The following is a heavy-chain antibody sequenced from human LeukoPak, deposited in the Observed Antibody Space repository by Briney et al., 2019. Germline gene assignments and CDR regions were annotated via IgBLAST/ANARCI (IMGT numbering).Heavy chain of an antibody. V-gene: IGHV4-31*03. CDR1: GRSISSGGFW. Sequence: SQTLSLTCTVSGRSISSGGFWWSCIRQHPGKGLEWMGYIYYSGSTYYNPSLKSRVTMSVDTSKNQFSLKLSSVTAADTAVYYCARAILTPSGYVWYFDLWGRGTLVTVSS. J-gene: IGHJ2*01. D-gene: IGHD3-3*01. CDR2: IYYSGST. CDR3: ARAILTPSGYVWYFDL.